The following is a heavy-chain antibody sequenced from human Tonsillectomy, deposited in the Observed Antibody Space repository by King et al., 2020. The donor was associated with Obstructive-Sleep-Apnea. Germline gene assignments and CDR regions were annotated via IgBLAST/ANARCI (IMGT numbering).Heavy chain of an antibody. Sequence: QLVQSGAEVKKPGASVKVSCKASGYTFSSYAMHWVRQAPGQRLEWMGWINAGNGNTKYSQKFQGRVTITRDTSASTAYMELSSLRSEDTAVYYCARMGRSSGGRFLEWYWFDPWGQGTLVTVSS. V-gene: IGHV1-3*01. J-gene: IGHJ5*02. CDR3: ARMGRSSGGRFLEWYWFDP. CDR2: INAGNGNT. D-gene: IGHD3-3*01. CDR1: GYTFSSYA.